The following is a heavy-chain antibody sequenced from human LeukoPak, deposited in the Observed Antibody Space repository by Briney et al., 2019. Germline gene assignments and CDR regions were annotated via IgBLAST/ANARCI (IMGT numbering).Heavy chain of an antibody. CDR2: INAYNGNT. Sequence: ASVKVSCKASGYTFTNYDISWVRQAPGQGLEWMGGINAYNGNTNYAQKFQGRVTMTTDTSTSTAYMELRSLRSDDTAVYYCGRQVYSSGTYYFDYWGQGTLVTVSS. CDR3: GRQVYSSGTYYFDY. CDR1: GYTFTNYD. V-gene: IGHV1-18*01. J-gene: IGHJ4*02. D-gene: IGHD6-19*01.